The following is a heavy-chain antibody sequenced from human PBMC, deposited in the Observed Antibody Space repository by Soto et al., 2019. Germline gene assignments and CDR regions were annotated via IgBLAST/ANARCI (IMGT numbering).Heavy chain of an antibody. J-gene: IGHJ4*02. CDR3: ARGDNDY. V-gene: IGHV1-46*01. CDR1: GYSFTNYY. Sequence: ASVKVSCKASGYSFTNYYVQWVRQAPGQGLEWMGVIHPDGGHTTYSQRFQDRVTMARDTFTSTIYMELSGLRSEDTAVYYCARGDNDYWGQGTLVTVSS. CDR2: IHPDGGHT.